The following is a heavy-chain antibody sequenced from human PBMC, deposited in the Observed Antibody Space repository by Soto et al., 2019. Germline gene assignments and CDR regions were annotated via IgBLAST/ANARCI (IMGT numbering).Heavy chain of an antibody. J-gene: IGHJ4*02. D-gene: IGHD1-26*01. CDR3: ARGVTAGVDY. Sequence: ASVKVSCKASGYSFTSLDISWVRQTTGQGLEWMGWMQPSSGRTGYAQKFQGRVTMTRDTSINTAYMELSSLTSDDTAFYYCARGVTAGVDYWGQGTLVTVSS. CDR1: GYSFTSLD. V-gene: IGHV1-8*01. CDR2: MQPSSGRT.